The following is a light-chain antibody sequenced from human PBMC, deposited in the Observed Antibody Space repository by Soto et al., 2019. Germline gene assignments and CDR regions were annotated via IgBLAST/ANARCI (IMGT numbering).Light chain of an antibody. V-gene: IGLV2-14*01. CDR3: SSYTTSSTLVV. CDR1: SSDVGDYNY. J-gene: IGLJ2*01. CDR2: DVS. Sequence: QSVLTQPASVSGSPGQSITISCTGTSSDVGDYNYVSWYQQHPGKAPKLMIYDVSNRPSGVSNRFSGSKSGNTASLTISGLQAEDEADYYCSSYTTSSTLVVFGGGTNLTVL.